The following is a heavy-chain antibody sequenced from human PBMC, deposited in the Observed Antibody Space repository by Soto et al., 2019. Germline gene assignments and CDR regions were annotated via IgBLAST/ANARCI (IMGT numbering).Heavy chain of an antibody. CDR1: GGSISSSSYY. D-gene: IGHD3-10*01. CDR2: IYYSGST. V-gene: IGHV4-39*01. Sequence: SETLSLTCTVSGGSISSSSYYWGWIRQPPGKGLEWIGSIYYSGSTYYNPSLKSRVTISVDTSKNQFSLKLSSVTAADTAVYYCAPFMVRGVYVGYWGQGTLVTVSS. CDR3: APFMVRGVYVGY. J-gene: IGHJ4*02.